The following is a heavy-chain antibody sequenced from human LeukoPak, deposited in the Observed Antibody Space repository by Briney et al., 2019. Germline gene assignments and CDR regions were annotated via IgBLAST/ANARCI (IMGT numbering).Heavy chain of an antibody. D-gene: IGHD3-22*01. V-gene: IGHV1-69*05. CDR1: GGTFSSYA. CDR3: ARSYYYDSSGSLHFQH. J-gene: IGHJ1*01. CDR2: IIPIFGTA. Sequence: SVKVSCKDSGGTFSSYAISWVRQAPGQGREWMGGIIPIFGTANYAQKFQGRVTITTDESTSTAYMELSSLRSEDTAVYYCARSYYYDSSGSLHFQHWGQGTLVTVSS.